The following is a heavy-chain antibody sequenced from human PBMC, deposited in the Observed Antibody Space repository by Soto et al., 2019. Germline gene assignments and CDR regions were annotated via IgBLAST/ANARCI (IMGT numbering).Heavy chain of an antibody. CDR3: ARGDSSSWYGIYYYYGMDV. J-gene: IGHJ6*02. V-gene: IGHV3-53*01. Sequence: PGGSLRLSCAASGFTVSSNYMSWVRQAPGKGLEWVSVIYSGGSTYYADSVKGRFTISRDNSKNTLYLQMNSLRAEDTAVYYCARGDSSSWYGIYYYYGMDVWGQGTTVTVS. D-gene: IGHD6-13*01. CDR1: GFTVSSNY. CDR2: IYSGGST.